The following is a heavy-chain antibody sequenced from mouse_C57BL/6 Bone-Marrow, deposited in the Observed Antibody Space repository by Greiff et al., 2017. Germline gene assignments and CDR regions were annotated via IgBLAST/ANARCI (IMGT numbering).Heavy chain of an antibody. CDR1: GFSLTSYG. CDR2: IWSGGST. Sequence: VHLVESGPGLVQPSQSLSITCTVSGFSLTSYGVHWVRQSPGKGLEWLGVIWSGGSTDYNAAFISRLSISKDNSKSQVFFKMNSLQADDTAIYYCARNWYFDVWGTGTTVTVSS. CDR3: ARNWYFDV. J-gene: IGHJ1*03. V-gene: IGHV2-2*01.